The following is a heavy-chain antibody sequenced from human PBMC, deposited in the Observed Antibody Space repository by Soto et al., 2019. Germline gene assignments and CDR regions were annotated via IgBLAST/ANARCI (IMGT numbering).Heavy chain of an antibody. CDR1: GYTFTSYY. J-gene: IGHJ3*02. Sequence: ASVKVSCKASGYTFTSYYMHWVRQAPGQGLEWMGIINPSGGSTSYAQKFQGRVTMTRDTSTSTVYMELSSLRSEDTAVYYCARGGGPGIAVAGALRAFDIWGQGTMVTVSS. D-gene: IGHD6-19*01. CDR3: ARGGGPGIAVAGALRAFDI. V-gene: IGHV1-46*01. CDR2: INPSGGST.